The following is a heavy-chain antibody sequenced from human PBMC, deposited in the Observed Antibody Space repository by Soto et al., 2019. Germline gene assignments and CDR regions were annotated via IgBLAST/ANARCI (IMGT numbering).Heavy chain of an antibody. CDR1: GYTFTSYG. J-gene: IGHJ6*02. D-gene: IGHD2-15*01. CDR3: ARATLCSGGSGYNPYYGMDV. V-gene: IGHV1-18*04. Sequence: VQLVQSVAEVKKPGASVKVSCKASGYTFTSYGISWVRQAPGQGLEWMGWISAYNCNTNYAQKLQGRVTMNTDTYTGTDYMELRSLRSDDTAVYYCARATLCSGGSGYNPYYGMDVWAPGTTVTVAS. CDR2: ISAYNCNT.